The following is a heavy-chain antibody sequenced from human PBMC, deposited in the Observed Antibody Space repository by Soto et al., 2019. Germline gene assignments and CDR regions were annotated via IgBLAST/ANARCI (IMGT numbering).Heavy chain of an antibody. CDR2: IYYRGST. J-gene: IGHJ4*02. CDR3: ASGGRRGYSYGPLDY. Sequence: WETLSLTCTVSGGSSSSDYWSWIRQPPGKGLEWIGYIYYRGSTNSNPSLKSRVTISVDTSKNQFSLKLSSVTAADTAVYYCASGGRRGYSYGPLDYWGQGSLVTVS. D-gene: IGHD5-18*01. CDR1: GGSSSSDY. V-gene: IGHV4-59*08.